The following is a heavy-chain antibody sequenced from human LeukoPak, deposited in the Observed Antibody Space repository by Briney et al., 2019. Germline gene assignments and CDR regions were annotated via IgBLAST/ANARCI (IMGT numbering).Heavy chain of an antibody. V-gene: IGHV3-30*18. CDR3: AKDLRGSYYPDC. Sequence: GGSLRLSCAASGFTFSDYGMHWVRQAPGKGLEWVAVMSYDGSNKYYADSVKGRFTVSRDPSKNTLSLQMNSLRAEDTAVYYCAKDLRGSYYPDCWGQGTLVTVSS. CDR1: GFTFSDYG. CDR2: MSYDGSNK. J-gene: IGHJ4*02. D-gene: IGHD1-26*01.